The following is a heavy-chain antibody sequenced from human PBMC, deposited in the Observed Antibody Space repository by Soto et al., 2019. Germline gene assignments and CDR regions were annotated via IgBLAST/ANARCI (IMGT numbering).Heavy chain of an antibody. CDR2: ISSSGSII. CDR3: ALAGYDSNYYAVTPLSAGHF. CDR1: GFTFSDYY. J-gene: IGHJ4*02. Sequence: QVQLVVSGGGLVKPGGSLRISCAASGFTFSDYYISWIRQAPGKGLECVSYISSSGSIIYYADSVKGRFTISRDNAKNSLYMQMNSLRAEDKAVYYCALAGYDSNYYAVTPLSAGHFWGQGTLVTVSS. D-gene: IGHD4-4*01. V-gene: IGHV3-11*01.